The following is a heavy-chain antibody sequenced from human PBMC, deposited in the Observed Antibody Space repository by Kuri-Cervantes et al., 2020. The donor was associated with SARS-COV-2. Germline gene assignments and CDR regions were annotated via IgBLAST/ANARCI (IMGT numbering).Heavy chain of an antibody. CDR2: ISYDGSNK. V-gene: IGHV3-30*03. Sequence: GGSLRLSCAASGFHFSSHGMHWVRQAPGKGLEWVAVISYDGSNKYYADSVKGRFTISRDNSKNTLYLQMNSLRAEDTAVYYCARDLPGSGYSYTGNWFDPWGQGTLVTVSS. CDR3: ARDLPGSGYSYTGNWFDP. CDR1: GFHFSSHG. D-gene: IGHD5-18*01. J-gene: IGHJ5*02.